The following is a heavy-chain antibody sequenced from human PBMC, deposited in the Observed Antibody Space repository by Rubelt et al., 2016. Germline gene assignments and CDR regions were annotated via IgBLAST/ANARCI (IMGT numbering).Heavy chain of an antibody. CDR1: GGSISSSSYY. D-gene: IGHD6-19*01. CDR3: ARDHSSGWYLEGFFDY. Sequence: QLQLQESGPGLVKPSETLSLTCTVSGGSISSSSYYWGWIRQPPGKGLEWIGSIYYSGSTYYNPSLKSRVTISVDTSKNQFALKLSSVTAADTAVDYCARDHSSGWYLEGFFDYWGQGTLVTVSS. CDR2: IYYSGST. J-gene: IGHJ4*02. V-gene: IGHV4-39*07.